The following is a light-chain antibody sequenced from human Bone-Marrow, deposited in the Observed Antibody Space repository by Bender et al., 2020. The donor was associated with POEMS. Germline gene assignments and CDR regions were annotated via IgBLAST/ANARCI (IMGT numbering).Light chain of an antibody. Sequence: QSALTQPASVSGSPGQSITISCAGSSGDVGAYDYVSCYQQYPGKAPKLIIHDVAARPSGISHRFSGSKSGNTASLTISGLRAEDEADYYCSSFTRSDTLVFGGGTKLTVL. CDR2: DVA. CDR1: SGDVGAYDY. CDR3: SSFTRSDTLV. V-gene: IGLV2-14*01. J-gene: IGLJ2*01.